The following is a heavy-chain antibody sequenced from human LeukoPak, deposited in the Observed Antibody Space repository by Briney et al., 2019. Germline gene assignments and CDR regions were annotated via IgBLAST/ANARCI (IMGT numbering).Heavy chain of an antibody. V-gene: IGHV3-30*03. CDR2: ISYDGSNK. J-gene: IGHJ4*02. D-gene: IGHD6-6*01. CDR1: GFTFSSYG. Sequence: PGRSLRLSCAASGFTFSSYGMHWVRQAPGKGLEWVAVISYDGSNKYYADSVKGRFTISRDNSKNTLYLQMNSLRAEDTAVYYCARDPIAARLDYWGQGTLVTVSS. CDR3: ARDPIAARLDY.